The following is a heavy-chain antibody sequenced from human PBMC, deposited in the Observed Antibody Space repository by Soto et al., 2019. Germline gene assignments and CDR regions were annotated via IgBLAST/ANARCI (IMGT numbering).Heavy chain of an antibody. CDR2: INPKSGGT. D-gene: IGHD2-8*01. Sequence: GASVKVSCKASGYTFTSYAMHWVRQAPGQRLEWLGRINPKSGGTSTAQKFQGWVTMTTDTSISTASIELTRLTSDDTAIYYCARGDSTDCSNGVCSFFYNHDMDVWGQGTTVTISS. J-gene: IGHJ6*02. V-gene: IGHV1-2*04. CDR3: ARGDSTDCSNGVCSFFYNHDMDV. CDR1: GYTFTSYA.